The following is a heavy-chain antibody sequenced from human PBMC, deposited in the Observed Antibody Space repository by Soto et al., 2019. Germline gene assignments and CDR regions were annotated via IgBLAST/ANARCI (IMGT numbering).Heavy chain of an antibody. Sequence: GGSLRLSCAASGFTFSSYAMSWVRQAPGKGLEWVSAISGSGGSTYYADSVKGRFTISRDNSKNTLYLQMNSLRAEDTAVYYCAKLPGIAAAGIPTLYGMDVWGQGTTVTVSS. V-gene: IGHV3-23*01. CDR3: AKLPGIAAAGIPTLYGMDV. CDR1: GFTFSSYA. D-gene: IGHD6-13*01. J-gene: IGHJ6*02. CDR2: ISGSGGST.